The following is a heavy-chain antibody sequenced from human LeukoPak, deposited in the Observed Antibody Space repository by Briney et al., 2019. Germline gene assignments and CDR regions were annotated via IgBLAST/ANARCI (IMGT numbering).Heavy chain of an antibody. Sequence: ASVKVSCKASGYTFTGYYMHWVRQAPGQGLEWMGWINPNSGGTNYAQKFQGWVTMTRDTSISTAYMELSRLRSDDTAVYYCARAQLAGYYYYGMDVWGQGTTATVSS. CDR2: INPNSGGT. J-gene: IGHJ6*02. V-gene: IGHV1-2*04. D-gene: IGHD3-10*01. CDR3: ARAQLAGYYYYGMDV. CDR1: GYTFTGYY.